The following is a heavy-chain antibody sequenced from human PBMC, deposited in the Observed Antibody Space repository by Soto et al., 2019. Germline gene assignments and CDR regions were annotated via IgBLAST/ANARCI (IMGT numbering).Heavy chain of an antibody. CDR3: TTVAENYDYVWGSYRPH. J-gene: IGHJ4*02. Sequence: RLSCAASGFTFSNAWMSWVRQAPGKGLEWVGRIKSKTDGGTTDYAAPVKGRFTISRDDSKNTLYLQVNSLKTEDTAVYYCTTVAENYDYVWGSYRPHWGQGTLVTVSS. V-gene: IGHV3-15*01. CDR1: GFTFSNAW. D-gene: IGHD3-16*02. CDR2: IKSKTDGGTT.